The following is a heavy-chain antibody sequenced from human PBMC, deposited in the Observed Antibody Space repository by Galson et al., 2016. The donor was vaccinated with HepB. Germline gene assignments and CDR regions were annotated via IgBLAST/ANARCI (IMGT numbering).Heavy chain of an antibody. D-gene: IGHD2-2*01. CDR2: LTADGTAT. J-gene: IGHJ4*02. CDR3: QSSFYPFDH. V-gene: IGHV3-64D*06. Sequence: SLRLSCAASGFSLSQYFMHWVRQTPGRRLEVVASLTADGTATHYTASVRGRFTVSRDASENTLYLHMSDLRLEDTALYYCQSSFYPFDHWGQGIMVTASS. CDR1: GFSLSQYF.